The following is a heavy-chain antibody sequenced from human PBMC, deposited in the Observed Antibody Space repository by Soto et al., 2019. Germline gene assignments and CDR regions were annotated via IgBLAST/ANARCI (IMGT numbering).Heavy chain of an antibody. J-gene: IGHJ6*02. V-gene: IGHV1-69*01. Sequence: QVQLVQSGAEVKKPGSSVKVSYKASGGTFSSYAISWVRQAPGQGLEWMGGIIPISGTANYAQKFQGRVTITADESTSTAYMELSSLRSEDTAVYYCARSQGSSTSLEIYYYYYYGMDVWGQGTTVTVSS. CDR2: IIPISGTA. D-gene: IGHD2-2*01. CDR1: GGTFSSYA. CDR3: ARSQGSSTSLEIYYYYYYGMDV.